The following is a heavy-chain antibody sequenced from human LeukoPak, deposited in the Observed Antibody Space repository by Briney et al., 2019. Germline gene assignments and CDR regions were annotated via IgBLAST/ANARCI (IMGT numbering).Heavy chain of an antibody. Sequence: PGGSLRLSCAASGFPFSSYSMTWVRQAPGKGLEWVSTIDSITGGSYYADAVKGRFIISRDNSQNTLYLQRNSLRADDTAVYYCAKVNYYEPYFWGQGTLVTVSS. D-gene: IGHD3-22*01. J-gene: IGHJ4*02. CDR1: GFPFSSYS. CDR3: AKVNYYEPYF. CDR2: IDSITGGS. V-gene: IGHV3-23*01.